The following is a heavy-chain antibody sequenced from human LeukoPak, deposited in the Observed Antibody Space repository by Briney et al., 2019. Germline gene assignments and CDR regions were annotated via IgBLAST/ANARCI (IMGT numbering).Heavy chain of an antibody. CDR2: ISCNGGSI. CDR3: AKDINGAVAGKLITYYYGMDV. Sequence: GRSLRLSCAASGFTFDDYAMHWVRQAPGKGLEWVSGISCNGGSIGYADSVKGRFTISRDNAKNSLYLQMNSLRAEDTALYYCAKDINGAVAGKLITYYYGMDVWGQGTTVTVSS. D-gene: IGHD6-19*01. V-gene: IGHV3-9*01. J-gene: IGHJ6*02. CDR1: GFTFDDYA.